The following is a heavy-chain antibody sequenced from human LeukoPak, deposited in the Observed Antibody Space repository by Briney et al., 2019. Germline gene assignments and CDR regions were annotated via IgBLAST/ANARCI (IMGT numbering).Heavy chain of an antibody. Sequence: PSETLFLTCAVSGGSISSGGYSWSWIRQPPGKGLEWVAYIFHSGNTYYNPSLKSRVTISVDRSKNQFSLKLSSVTAADTAVYYCARAPPGYDSSGYLGPNFDYWGQGTLVTVSS. D-gene: IGHD3-22*01. J-gene: IGHJ4*02. CDR3: ARAPPGYDSSGYLGPNFDY. CDR2: IFHSGNT. CDR1: GGSISSGGYS. V-gene: IGHV4-30-2*01.